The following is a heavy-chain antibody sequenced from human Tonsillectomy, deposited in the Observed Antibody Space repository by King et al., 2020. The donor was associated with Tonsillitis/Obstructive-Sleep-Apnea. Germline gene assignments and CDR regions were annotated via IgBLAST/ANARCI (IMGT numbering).Heavy chain of an antibody. D-gene: IGHD6-13*01. CDR1: GFTFTSSA. CDR2: IVVGSGNT. J-gene: IGHJ6*03. V-gene: IGHV1-58*02. CDR3: AATARAAAAGFYYYYYMDV. Sequence: IQLVQSGPEVKKSGPSVKVSCKASGFTFTSSAMQWVRQARGQRLEWIGWIVVGSGNTNYAEKFQERVTITRDMSTSTAYMELSSLRSEDTAVYYCAATARAAAAGFYYYYYMDVWGKGTTVTVSS.